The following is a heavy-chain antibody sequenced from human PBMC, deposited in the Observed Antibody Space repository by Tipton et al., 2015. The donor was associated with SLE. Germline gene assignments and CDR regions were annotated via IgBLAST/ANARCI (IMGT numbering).Heavy chain of an antibody. J-gene: IGHJ4*02. CDR1: GFFFSDYT. Sequence: SLRLSCEASGFFFSDYTMNWVRQAPGKGLEWVSIIYSAGSGTDYADSVKGRFTISRDNLKSTLYLQMNSLRAEDTAVYYCARESGATDDYWGQGSLVTVSS. V-gene: IGHV3-23*03. CDR3: ARESGATDDY. CDR2: IYSAGSGT. D-gene: IGHD1-26*01.